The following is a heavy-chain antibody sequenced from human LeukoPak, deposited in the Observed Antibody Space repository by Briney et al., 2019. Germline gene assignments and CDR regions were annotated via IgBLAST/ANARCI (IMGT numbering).Heavy chain of an antibody. CDR3: ARDPYSGSYGPYYYYYMDV. D-gene: IGHD1-26*01. J-gene: IGHJ6*03. Sequence: KSGGSLRLSCAASGFTFSSYAMSWVRQAPGKGLEWVSAISGSGGSTYYADSVKGRFTISRDNAKNSLYLQMNSLRAEDAALYFCARDPYSGSYGPYYYYYMDVWGKGTTVTISS. V-gene: IGHV3-23*01. CDR2: ISGSGGST. CDR1: GFTFSSYA.